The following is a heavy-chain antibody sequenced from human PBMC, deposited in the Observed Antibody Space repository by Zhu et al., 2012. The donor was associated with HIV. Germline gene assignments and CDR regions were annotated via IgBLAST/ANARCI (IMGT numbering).Heavy chain of an antibody. V-gene: IGHV4-39*07. CDR2: IYYSGST. CDR3: ARLPVVTPLPGFDY. J-gene: IGHJ4*03. D-gene: IGHD4-23*01. Sequence: QVQLQESGPGLVKPSETLSLTCTVSGGSISSSSYYWGWIRQPPGKGLEWIGSIYYSGSTYYNPSLKSRVTISVDTSKNQFSLKLSSVTAADTAVYYCARLPVVTPLPGFDYVGPGTLVTVSS. CDR1: GGSISSSSYY.